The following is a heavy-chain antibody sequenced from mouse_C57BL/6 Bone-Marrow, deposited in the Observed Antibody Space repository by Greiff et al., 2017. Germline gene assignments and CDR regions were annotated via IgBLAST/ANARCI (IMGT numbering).Heavy chain of an antibody. CDR2: ISGGGGNT. CDR1: GFTFSSYT. Sequence: EVQLVESGGGLVKPGGSLKLSCAASGFTFSSYTMSWVRQTPEKRLQWVAAISGGGGNTYYPDSVKGRFTISRDNDKNILYLQMSSLRSEDTALYYGERQVTTVLATKYFDVWGTGTTVTVSS. D-gene: IGHD1-1*01. V-gene: IGHV5-9*01. J-gene: IGHJ1*03. CDR3: ERQVTTVLATKYFDV.